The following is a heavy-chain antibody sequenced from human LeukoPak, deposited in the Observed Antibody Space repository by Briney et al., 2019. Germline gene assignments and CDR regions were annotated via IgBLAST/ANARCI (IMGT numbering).Heavy chain of an antibody. CDR2: IYAGDST. Sequence: PGGSLRLSCAASGFTVSSNYMIWVRQAPGKGLEWVSVIYAGDSTYYADSVKGRFSVSRDNSKNTLYLQMNSLRAEDTAVYYCAKPGVWGRYDILTGYYYWGQGTLVTVSS. J-gene: IGHJ4*02. V-gene: IGHV3-53*01. CDR1: GFTVSSNY. CDR3: AKPGVWGRYDILTGYYY. D-gene: IGHD3-9*01.